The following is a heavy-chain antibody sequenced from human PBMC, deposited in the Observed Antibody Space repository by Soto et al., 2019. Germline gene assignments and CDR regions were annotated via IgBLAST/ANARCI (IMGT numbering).Heavy chain of an antibody. Sequence: AASVKVSCKASGYTFTSYGISWVRQAPGQGLEWMGWISAYNGNTNYAQKLQGRVTMTTDTSTSTAYMELRSLRSDDTAVYYCARLTIVGATSGWFDPWGQGTLVTVSS. CDR3: ARLTIVGATSGWFDP. V-gene: IGHV1-18*04. J-gene: IGHJ5*02. CDR1: GYTFTSYG. CDR2: ISAYNGNT. D-gene: IGHD1-26*01.